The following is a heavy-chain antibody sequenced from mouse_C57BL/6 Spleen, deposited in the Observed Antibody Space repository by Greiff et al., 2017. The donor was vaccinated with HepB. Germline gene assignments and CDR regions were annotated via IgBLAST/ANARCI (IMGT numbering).Heavy chain of an antibody. J-gene: IGHJ4*01. Sequence: DVQLQESGPELVKPGASVKMSCKASGYTFTDYNMHWVKQSHGKSLEWIGYINPNNGGTSYNQKFKGKATLTVNKSSSTAYMELRSLTSEDSAVYYCARAHYYAMDYWGQGTSVTVSS. V-gene: IGHV1-22*01. CDR2: INPNNGGT. CDR3: ARAHYYAMDY. CDR1: GYTFTDYN.